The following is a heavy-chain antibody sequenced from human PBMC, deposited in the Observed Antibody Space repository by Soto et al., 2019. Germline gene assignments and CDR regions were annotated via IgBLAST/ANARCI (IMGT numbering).Heavy chain of an antibody. CDR1: GFTFPYFG. CDR2: SLPLFGTT. V-gene: IGHV1-69*01. D-gene: IGHD2-15*01. CDR3: ARHPKVKVVSPPEYYVDS. Sequence: QVQLVQSGAVVTRPGSSVRVSCKAAGFTFPYFGIAWVRQAAGQAPVWMGGSLPLFGTTNYAPDFQGRLTITADESTSTSYMELTSLTSQDTGVYYCARHPKVKVVSPPEYYVDSWGQGTQVTVSS. J-gene: IGHJ4*02.